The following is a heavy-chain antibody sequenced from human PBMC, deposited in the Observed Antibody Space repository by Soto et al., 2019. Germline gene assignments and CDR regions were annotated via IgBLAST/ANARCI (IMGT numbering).Heavy chain of an antibody. J-gene: IGHJ5*02. CDR1: GGSISSDSYY. CDR2: IYYSGST. CDR3: ARERPDGARLDP. D-gene: IGHD6-6*01. V-gene: IGHV4-30-4*01. Sequence: SETLSLTCTVPGGSISSDSYYWSWIRQPPGKGLEWIGYIYYSGSTYYNPSLKSRVTISVDTSKNQFSLKLSSVTAADTAVYYCARERPDGARLDPWGQGTLVTVSS.